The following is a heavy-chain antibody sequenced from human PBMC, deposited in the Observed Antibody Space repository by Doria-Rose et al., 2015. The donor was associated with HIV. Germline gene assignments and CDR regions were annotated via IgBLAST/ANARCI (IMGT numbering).Heavy chain of an antibody. Sequence: SGPVLVKPTETLTLTCTVSGVSLSSPGMGVSWIRRPPGKALEWLANNFSDDERSYKTSLKSRLTISRGTSKSQVVLTMTDMDPVDTATYYCARIKSSRWYHKYYFDFWGQGTLVIVSA. V-gene: IGHV2-26*01. CDR2: NFSDDER. J-gene: IGHJ4*02. CDR1: GVSLSSPGMG. CDR3: ARIKSSRWYHKYYFDF. D-gene: IGHD6-13*01.